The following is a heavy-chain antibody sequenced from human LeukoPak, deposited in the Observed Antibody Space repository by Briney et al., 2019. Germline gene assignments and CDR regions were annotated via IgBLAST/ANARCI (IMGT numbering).Heavy chain of an antibody. CDR1: GFTFSSYA. CDR2: ISGSGGST. J-gene: IGHJ4*02. CDR3: AKSGPGYSSGWYDY. D-gene: IGHD6-19*01. V-gene: IGHV3-23*01. Sequence: GGSLKLSCAASGFTFSSYAMSWVRQAPGKGLKGVSAISGSGGSTYYADSVKGRFTISRDNSKNTLYLQMNSLRAEDTAVYYCAKSGPGYSSGWYDYWGQGTLVTVSS.